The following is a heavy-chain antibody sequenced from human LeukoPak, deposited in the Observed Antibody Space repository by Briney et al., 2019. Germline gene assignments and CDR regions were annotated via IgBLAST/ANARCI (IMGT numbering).Heavy chain of an antibody. V-gene: IGHV1-58*02. J-gene: IGHJ3*02. CDR2: IVVGSGNK. CDR1: GFTFTSSD. D-gene: IGHD2-15*01. CDR3: AGLAVIALCSRARCYSSFDSFDI. Sequence: SVRVSRKASGFTFTSSDMEWVRQARGQRLEWIGWIVVGSGNKNYAQKFQERVTITRDMSTSTAYMALSSLRSEDTPVYYCAGLAVIALCSRARCYSSFDSFDIWGQGTMVTVSS.